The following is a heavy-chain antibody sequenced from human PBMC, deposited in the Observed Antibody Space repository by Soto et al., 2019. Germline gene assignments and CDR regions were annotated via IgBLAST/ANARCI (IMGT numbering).Heavy chain of an antibody. Sequence: SVKVSCKASGGTFSSYAISWVRQAPGQGLEWMGGIIPIFGTANYAQKLQGRVTITADESTSTAYMELSSLRSEDTAVYYCATTGGSYYTQHLYGMDVWGQGTTVTVSS. V-gene: IGHV1-69*13. CDR1: GGTFSSYA. D-gene: IGHD3-10*01. J-gene: IGHJ6*02. CDR3: ATTGGSYYTQHLYGMDV. CDR2: IIPIFGTA.